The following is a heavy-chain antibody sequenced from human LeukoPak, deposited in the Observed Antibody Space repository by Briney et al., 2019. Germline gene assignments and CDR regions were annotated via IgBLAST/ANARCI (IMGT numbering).Heavy chain of an antibody. CDR1: GFTFSSYW. Sequence: VGSLRLSCAASGFTFSSYWMSWVRQAPGKGLEWVATIKQDGSEKYYVVSVKGRFTISRDNAKNSLYLQMNSLRAEDTALYYCARDGGSYGDYVTGWGQGTLVTVSS. CDR3: ARDGGSYGDYVTG. V-gene: IGHV3-7*03. CDR2: IKQDGSEK. D-gene: IGHD4-17*01. J-gene: IGHJ4*02.